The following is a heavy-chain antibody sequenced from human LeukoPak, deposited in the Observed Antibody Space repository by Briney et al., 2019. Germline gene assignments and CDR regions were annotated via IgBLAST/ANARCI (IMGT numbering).Heavy chain of an antibody. CDR3: ARGADYYGSGSYYKGPDYSDY. CDR2: ISSSSSYI. J-gene: IGHJ4*02. V-gene: IGHV3-21*01. Sequence: GGSLRLSCAASGFTFSSYSMNWVRQAPGKGLEWVSSISSSSSYIYYADSVKGRFTISRDNAKNSLYLQMKSLRAEDTAVYYCARGADYYGSGSYYKGPDYSDYWGQGTLVTVSS. D-gene: IGHD3-10*01. CDR1: GFTFSSYS.